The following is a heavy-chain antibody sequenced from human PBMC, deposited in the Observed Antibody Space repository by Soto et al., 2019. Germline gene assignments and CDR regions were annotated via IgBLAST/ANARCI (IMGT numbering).Heavy chain of an antibody. CDR2: ISDDGGNK. D-gene: IGHD3-22*01. CDR1: GFTFSSYG. J-gene: IGHJ4*02. V-gene: IGHV3-30*19. Sequence: QLQLVESGGGVVQPGRSLRLSCAVSGFTFSSYGMHWVRQAPGKGLEWVAVISDDGGNKYYADSVKGRFTISRDNSKNTLYLPMNSQRAEDTAVFYCAKVSSGYWYPHLDYWGQGAPVTVSS. CDR3: AKVSSGYWYPHLDY.